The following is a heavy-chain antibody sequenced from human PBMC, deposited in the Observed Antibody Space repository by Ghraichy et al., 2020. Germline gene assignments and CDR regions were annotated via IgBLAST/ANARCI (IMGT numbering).Heavy chain of an antibody. J-gene: IGHJ6*02. D-gene: IGHD3-3*01. V-gene: IGHV6-1*01. CDR3: ARDARRGFLEWLPMGYYYGMDV. CDR2: TYYRSKWYN. CDR1: GDSVSSNSAA. Sequence: SQTLSLTCAISGDSVSSNSAAWNWIRQSPSRGLEWLGRTYYRSKWYNDYAVSVKSRITINPDTSKNQFSLQLNSVTPEDTAVYYCARDARRGFLEWLPMGYYYGMDVWGQGTTVTVSS.